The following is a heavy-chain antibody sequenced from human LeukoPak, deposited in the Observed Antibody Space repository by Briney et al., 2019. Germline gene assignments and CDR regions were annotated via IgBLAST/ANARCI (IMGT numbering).Heavy chain of an antibody. V-gene: IGHV4-61*05. CDR2: IFYRGGT. D-gene: IGHD1-26*01. Sequence: SETLSLTCTVSGGSVSTCYYWGWIRQPPGKGLEWIGYIFYRGGTNYNPSLKSRVTISVDKSKNQFSLKLSSVTAADTAVYYCARALGIVGATPHAFDIWGQGTMVTVSS. J-gene: IGHJ3*02. CDR1: GGSVSTCYY. CDR3: ARALGIVGATPHAFDI.